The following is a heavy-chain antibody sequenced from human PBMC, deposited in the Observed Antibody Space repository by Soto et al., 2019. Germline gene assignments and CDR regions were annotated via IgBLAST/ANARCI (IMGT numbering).Heavy chain of an antibody. Sequence: QVQLVQSGAEVKKPGSSVKVSCKASGGTFSSYAISWVRQAPGQGLEWMGGIIPIFGTANYAQKFQGRVTITADESTGTAYMELSSRRSEDTAVYYCARHVPAAGYYYGMDVWGQGTTVTVSS. CDR2: IIPIFGTA. CDR3: ARHVPAAGYYYGMDV. CDR1: GGTFSSYA. V-gene: IGHV1-69*12. J-gene: IGHJ6*02. D-gene: IGHD2-2*01.